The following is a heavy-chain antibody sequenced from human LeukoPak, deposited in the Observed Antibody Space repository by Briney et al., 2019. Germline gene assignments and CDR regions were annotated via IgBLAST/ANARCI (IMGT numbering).Heavy chain of an antibody. V-gene: IGHV1-69*13. D-gene: IGHD4-17*01. CDR2: IIPIFGTA. Sequence: ASVKVSCKASGGTFSSYAISWVRQAPGQGLEWMGGIIPIFGTANYAQKFQGRVTITADESTSTAYMELSRLRSDDTAVYYCARDWDYGDYYFDYWGQGTLVTVSS. CDR3: ARDWDYGDYYFDY. CDR1: GGTFSSYA. J-gene: IGHJ4*02.